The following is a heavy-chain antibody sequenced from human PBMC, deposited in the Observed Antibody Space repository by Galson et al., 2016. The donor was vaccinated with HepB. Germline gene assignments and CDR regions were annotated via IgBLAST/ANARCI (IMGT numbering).Heavy chain of an antibody. CDR3: VRDRATVVTPFWFAP. J-gene: IGHJ5*02. Sequence: SETLSLTCTVSGGSVTSSGYYWSWIRQPPGKALEWIGYIFHDGSTKYNPSLKSRLAISVDTSKNQFSLTLRSVTAADTAGYYCVRDRATVVTPFWFAPWGQGTLVTVSS. D-gene: IGHD4-23*01. V-gene: IGHV4-61*08. CDR2: IFHDGST. CDR1: GGSVTSSGYY.